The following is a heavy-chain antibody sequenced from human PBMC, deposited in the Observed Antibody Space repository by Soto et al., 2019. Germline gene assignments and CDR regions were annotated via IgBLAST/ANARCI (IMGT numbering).Heavy chain of an antibody. CDR3: ARDRVVYRPDNFDY. Sequence: QVQLVESGGGVVQPGRSLRLSCTASGFTFSSYGMHWVRQAPGKGLEWVSVIWYDGSSKYYADSVNGRFTISRDNSKNPLYLQMNSLRAEDTAVYYCARDRVVYRPDNFDYWGQGTLVTVSS. J-gene: IGHJ4*02. V-gene: IGHV3-33*01. CDR1: GFTFSSYG. CDR2: IWYDGSSK. D-gene: IGHD2-8*02.